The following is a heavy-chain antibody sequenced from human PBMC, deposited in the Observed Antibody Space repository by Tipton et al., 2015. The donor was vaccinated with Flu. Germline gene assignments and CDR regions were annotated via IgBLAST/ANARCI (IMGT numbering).Heavy chain of an antibody. CDR2: VGTMSHSGRT. V-gene: IGHV4-38-2*01. J-gene: IGHJ5*02. CDR3: ARRDYSNYVSEPKNWFHP. Sequence: GLVKPSETLSLTCAVSGYSISSGYYWGWIRQPPGKGLEWIGTVGTMSHSGRTYNNPSLKSRVTMSVDTSKNQFSLKLSSVTAADTAVYYCARRDYSNYVSEPKNWFHPWGQGTLVTVSS. D-gene: IGHD4-11*01. CDR1: GYSISSGYY.